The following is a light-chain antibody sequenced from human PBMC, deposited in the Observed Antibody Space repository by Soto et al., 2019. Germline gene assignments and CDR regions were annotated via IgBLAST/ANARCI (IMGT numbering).Light chain of an antibody. J-gene: IGLJ1*01. CDR1: SSNIGSNT. Sequence: QSLLSQPPSASGTPGQRVTISCSGSSSNIGSNTVNWYQQVPGTAPKLLIYNNNQRPSGVPDRFSGSKSGTSASLAISGLQSEDEADYYCAVWDDSLNGYVFGTGTKLTVL. V-gene: IGLV1-44*01. CDR3: AVWDDSLNGYV. CDR2: NNN.